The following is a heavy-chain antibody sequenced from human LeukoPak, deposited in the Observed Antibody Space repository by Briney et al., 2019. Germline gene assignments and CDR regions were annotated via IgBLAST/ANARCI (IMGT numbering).Heavy chain of an antibody. CDR1: GFTFSSYS. CDR3: ARESGSSGYYFDY. J-gene: IGHJ4*02. V-gene: IGHV3-21*01. D-gene: IGHD3-22*01. CDR2: ISNDGKYI. Sequence: GGSLRLSCAASGFTFSSYSMNWVRQAPGKGLEWVSSISNDGKYIYYADSVKGRFTISRDNAKSSLYLQMNSLRAEDTAVYYCARESGSSGYYFDYWGQGTLVTVSS.